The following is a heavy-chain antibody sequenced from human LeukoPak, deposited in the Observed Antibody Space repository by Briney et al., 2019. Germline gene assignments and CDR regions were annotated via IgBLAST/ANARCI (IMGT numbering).Heavy chain of an antibody. D-gene: IGHD3-10*01. V-gene: IGHV3-7*03. J-gene: IGHJ4*02. CDR2: IKQDGSEK. CDR1: GFTFSNYW. Sequence: GGSLRLPCAASGFTFSNYWMSWVRQAPAGKGLEWVANIKQDGSEKYYMDSVKGRFTISRDNAKNSLYLQMNSLRAEDTAVYYCARDGYYGSGSYPYLDCWGQGTLVTVSS. CDR3: ARDGYYGSGSYPYLDC.